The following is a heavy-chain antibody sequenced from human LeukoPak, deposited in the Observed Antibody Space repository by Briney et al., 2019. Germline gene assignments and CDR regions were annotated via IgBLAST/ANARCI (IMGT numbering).Heavy chain of an antibody. Sequence: SETLSLTCTVSGGSISTSNYYWGWIRQPPGKGLEWIGNIFYSGSTYYGPSLKSRLTISLDTSRNQFSLKLNSVTAADMAVYFCARQFLVGSTFHAFDLWGQGTRVTVSS. V-gene: IGHV4-39*07. CDR2: IFYSGST. J-gene: IGHJ3*01. D-gene: IGHD1-26*01. CDR1: GGSISTSNYY. CDR3: ARQFLVGSTFHAFDL.